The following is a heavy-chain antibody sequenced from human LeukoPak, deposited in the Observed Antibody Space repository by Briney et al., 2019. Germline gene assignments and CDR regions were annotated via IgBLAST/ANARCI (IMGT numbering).Heavy chain of an antibody. V-gene: IGHV3-15*01. Sequence: GGSLRLSCAASGFTFSNAWMSWVRQAPGKGLEWVGRIKSKTDGGTTDYAAPVKGRFTISRDDSKNTLYLQMNSLKTEDTAVYCCTTDSDVRYCSSTSCYSDYWGQGTLVTVSS. D-gene: IGHD2-2*02. CDR3: TTDSDVRYCSSTSCYSDY. CDR1: GFTFSNAW. J-gene: IGHJ4*02. CDR2: IKSKTDGGTT.